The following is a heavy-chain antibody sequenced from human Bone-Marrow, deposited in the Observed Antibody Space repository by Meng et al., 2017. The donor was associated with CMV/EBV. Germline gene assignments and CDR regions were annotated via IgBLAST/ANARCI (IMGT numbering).Heavy chain of an antibody. CDR2: INPNSGGT. CDR1: GYTFTSYG. CDR3: ARGQVQCSTINCHDYRFSGMDV. D-gene: IGHD2/OR15-2a*01. J-gene: IGHJ6*02. V-gene: IGHV1-8*02. Sequence: ASVKVSCKASGYTFTSYGISWVRQAPGQGLEWMGWINPNSGGTNYAQKFQGRVTMTRDTSTSIAYMELSSLRSGDTAVYYCARGQVQCSTINCHDYRFSGMDVWGQGTTVTVSS.